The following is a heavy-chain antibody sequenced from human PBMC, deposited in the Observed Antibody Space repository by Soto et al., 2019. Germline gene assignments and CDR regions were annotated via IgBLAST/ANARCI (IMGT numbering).Heavy chain of an antibody. Sequence: HVQLVQSGAEVKKPGASGKVSCKASGYTFTDYSIHWVRQAPGQGLEWMGWINPNSGGTNYAQNFQGRVTMTRDTSINTAYMEVTNLKSDDTAVYYCARGHVLRFLEWLSYGLAVWGQGTTVTVSS. CDR3: ARGHVLRFLEWLSYGLAV. D-gene: IGHD3-3*01. CDR2: INPNSGGT. V-gene: IGHV1-2*02. CDR1: GYTFTDYS. J-gene: IGHJ6*02.